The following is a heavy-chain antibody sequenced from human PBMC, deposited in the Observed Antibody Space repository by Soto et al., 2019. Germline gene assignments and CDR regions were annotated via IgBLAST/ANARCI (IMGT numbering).Heavy chain of an antibody. Sequence: QVQLVQSGDEVKKPGASAKVSCKASGYTFISYGISWVRQAPGQGLEWMGWISALNGNTNFAQRFHDRVTMTIDTSTSTAHMDLRSLRSDDTAMYYCASGPFDSSGYYSFDYWGQGTLVTVSS. CDR3: ASGPFDSSGYYSFDY. CDR1: GYTFISYG. J-gene: IGHJ4*02. V-gene: IGHV1-18*01. CDR2: ISALNGNT. D-gene: IGHD3-22*01.